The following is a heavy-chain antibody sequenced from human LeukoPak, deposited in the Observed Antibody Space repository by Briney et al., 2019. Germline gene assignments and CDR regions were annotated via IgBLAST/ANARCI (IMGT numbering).Heavy chain of an antibody. Sequence: ASVKVSCKVSRYTLTELSMHWVRQAPGKGLEWMGGFDPEDGETIYAQKFQGRVTMTEDTSTDTAYMELSSLRSEDTAVYYCATGFRRGRWLQSPFDYWGQGTLVTVSS. J-gene: IGHJ4*02. V-gene: IGHV1-24*01. CDR3: ATGFRRGRWLQSPFDY. CDR2: FDPEDGET. D-gene: IGHD5-24*01. CDR1: RYTLTELS.